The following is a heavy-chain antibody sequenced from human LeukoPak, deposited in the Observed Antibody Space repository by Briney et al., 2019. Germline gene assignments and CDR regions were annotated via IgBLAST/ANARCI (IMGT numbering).Heavy chain of an antibody. CDR3: ARTTEAHSWRTRYYDYYMDV. CDR2: IYSRVT. D-gene: IGHD6-13*01. Sequence: SETLSLTCTVSGGSISSYYLSWIRQPAGKGLEWIGRIYSRVTTYNPSLKSRVTISVDTSKNQFSLKLSSVTAADTAVYYCARTTEAHSWRTRYYDYYMDVWGKGTTVTVSS. J-gene: IGHJ6*03. V-gene: IGHV4-4*07. CDR1: GGSISSYY.